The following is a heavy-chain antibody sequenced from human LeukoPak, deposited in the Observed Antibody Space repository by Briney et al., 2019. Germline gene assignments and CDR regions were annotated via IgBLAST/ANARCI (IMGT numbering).Heavy chain of an antibody. J-gene: IGHJ4*02. CDR2: IRSKAYGGTT. Sequence: GGSLRLSCTASGFTFGDYAMSWVSQAPGKGLEWVGFIRSKAYGGTTEYAASVKGRFTISRDDSKSIAYLQMNSLKTEDTAVYYCTRGTAVAGTVDYFDYWGQGTLVTVSS. CDR1: GFTFGDYA. CDR3: TRGTAVAGTVDYFDY. D-gene: IGHD6-19*01. V-gene: IGHV3-49*04.